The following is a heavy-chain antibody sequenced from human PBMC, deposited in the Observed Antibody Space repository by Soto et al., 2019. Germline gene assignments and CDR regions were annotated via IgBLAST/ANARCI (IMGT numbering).Heavy chain of an antibody. CDR2: INHSGST. J-gene: IGHJ3*02. Sequence: ASETLSLTCAVYGGSFSGYYWCWIRQPPGKGLEWIGEINHSGSTNYNPSLKSRVTISVDTSKNQFSLKLSSVTAADTAVYYCASWVAQTRCRYDSSGYSYLDPFDICGQGTMVTFSS. D-gene: IGHD3-22*01. V-gene: IGHV4-34*01. CDR3: ASWVAQTRCRYDSSGYSYLDPFDI. CDR1: GGSFSGYY.